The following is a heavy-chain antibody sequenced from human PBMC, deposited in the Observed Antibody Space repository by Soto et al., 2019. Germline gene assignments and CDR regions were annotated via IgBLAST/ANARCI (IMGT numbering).Heavy chain of an antibody. D-gene: IGHD3-10*01. V-gene: IGHV3-23*01. CDR1: GFTFTSYA. CDR3: AKVVRGVRDAFDI. Sequence: GGSLRLSCAASGFTFTSYAMSWVRQAPGKGLEWVSSISGSGAGTYYADSVKGRFTISRDNSKNTLYLQMNSLRGEDTAVYYCAKVVRGVRDAFDIWGQGTMVTVSS. J-gene: IGHJ3*02. CDR2: ISGSGAGT.